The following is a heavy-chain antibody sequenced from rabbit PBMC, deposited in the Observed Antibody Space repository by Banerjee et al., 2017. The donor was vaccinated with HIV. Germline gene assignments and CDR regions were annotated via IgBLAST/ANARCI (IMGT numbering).Heavy chain of an antibody. CDR2: IDSGDGST. J-gene: IGHJ4*01. CDR3: ARGDYDANYFNL. V-gene: IGHV1S45*01. Sequence: QEQLEESGGDLVQPEGSLTLTCAASGFSFSSSYWICWVRQAPGKGLEWIACIDSGDGSTYYANWAKGRFTISKTSSTTVTLQMTSLTAADTATYFCARGDYDANYFNLWGPGTLVTVS. CDR1: GFSFSSSYW. D-gene: IGHD1-1*01.